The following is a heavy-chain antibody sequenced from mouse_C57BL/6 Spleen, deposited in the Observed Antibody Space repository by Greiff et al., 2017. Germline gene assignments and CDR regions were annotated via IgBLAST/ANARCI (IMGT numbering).Heavy chain of an antibody. D-gene: IGHD1-1*01. CDR2: IDPENGDT. CDR3: TTGDYYGSSFAY. J-gene: IGHJ3*01. V-gene: IGHV14-4*01. Sequence: VQLQQSGAELVRPGASVKLSCTASGFNIKDDYMHWVKQRPEQGLEWIGWIDPENGDTEYASKFQGKATITADTSSNTAYLQLSSLTSEDTAVYYCTTGDYYGSSFAYWGQGTLVTVSA. CDR1: GFNIKDDY.